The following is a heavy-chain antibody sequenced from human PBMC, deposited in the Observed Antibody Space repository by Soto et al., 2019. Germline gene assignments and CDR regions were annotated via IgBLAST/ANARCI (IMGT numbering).Heavy chain of an antibody. D-gene: IGHD6-13*01. Sequence: ILSCAASGFTVSSNYMSWVRQAPGKGLEWVSVIYSGGSTYYADSVKGRFTISRDNSKNTLYLQMNSLRAEDTAVYYCARGPGYSSSWYDYWGQGTLVTVSS. J-gene: IGHJ4*02. CDR3: ARGPGYSSSWYDY. CDR1: GFTVSSNY. V-gene: IGHV3-53*01. CDR2: IYSGGST.